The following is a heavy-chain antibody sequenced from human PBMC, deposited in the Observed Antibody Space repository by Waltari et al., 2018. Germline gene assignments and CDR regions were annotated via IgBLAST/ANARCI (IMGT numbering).Heavy chain of an antibody. CDR3: ARDQYWLERKRYFDL. Sequence: VQSGAEVKKPGASVNVSCQASGFIFTVYSIHWLRQAPGQGLEWMGGINPNSGVTKYARKFQGRVSMTRDTSIATAYMELKRLNSDDTAVYYCARDQYWLERKRYFDLWGRGTQVTVSS. CDR2: INPNSGVT. J-gene: IGHJ2*01. V-gene: IGHV1-2*02. D-gene: IGHD1-1*01. CDR1: GFIFTVYS.